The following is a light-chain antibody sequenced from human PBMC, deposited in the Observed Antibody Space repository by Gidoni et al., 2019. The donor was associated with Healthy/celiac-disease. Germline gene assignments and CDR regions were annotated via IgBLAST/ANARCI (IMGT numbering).Light chain of an antibody. CDR3: QSYNSALRT. CDR1: QGISNY. CDR2: AAS. V-gene: IGKV1-27*01. J-gene: IGKJ1*01. Sequence: DIQMTQSPSSLSASVGDRVAITCRASQGISNYLAWYQQRPGKVPKLLIYAASTLQSGVPSRFSGSASGTDFTLTISSLQPEDVATYYCQSYNSALRTFGQGTKVEIK.